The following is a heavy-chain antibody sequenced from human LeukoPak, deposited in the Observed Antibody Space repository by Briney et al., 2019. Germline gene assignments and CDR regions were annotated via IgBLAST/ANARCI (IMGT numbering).Heavy chain of an antibody. J-gene: IGHJ4*02. CDR2: ISSSSSYI. CDR1: GYTFSSYT. V-gene: IGHV3-21*01. CDR3: ARDTSGCDFDY. Sequence: NPAGSLRLSCAAPGYTFSSYTNNCVPQAPPKNLQQVSSISSSSSYIYYADSVKGRFTVSRDNAKSSLYLQMNSLRAEDTAVYYCARDTSGCDFDYWGQGTLVTVSS. D-gene: IGHD5-12*01.